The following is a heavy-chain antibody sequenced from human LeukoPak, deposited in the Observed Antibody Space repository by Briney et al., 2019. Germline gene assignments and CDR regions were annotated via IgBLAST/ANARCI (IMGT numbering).Heavy chain of an antibody. J-gene: IGHJ5*02. CDR1: GGSISSYY. D-gene: IGHD3-22*01. CDR3: ARDRRAGQSGYWFDP. CDR2: IYYSGST. Sequence: SETLSLTCTVSGGSISSYYWSWIRQPPGKGLEWPGYIYYSGSTYYNPSLESRVTISVDTSKNQFSLKLTSVTAADTAVYYCARDRRAGQSGYWFDPWGQGTLVTVSS. V-gene: IGHV4-59*01.